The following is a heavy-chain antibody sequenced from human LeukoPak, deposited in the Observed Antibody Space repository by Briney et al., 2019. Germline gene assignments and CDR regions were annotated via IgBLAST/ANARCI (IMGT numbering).Heavy chain of an antibody. CDR2: ISYDGSNK. CDR3: ARDGLLRGSYHDY. CDR1: GFTFSSYA. J-gene: IGHJ4*02. V-gene: IGHV3-30*04. D-gene: IGHD1-26*01. Sequence: GGSLRLSCAASGFTFSSYAMHWVRQAPGKGLEWVAVISYDGSNKYYADSVKGRFTISRDNSKNTLYLQMDSLRAEDTAVYYCARDGLLRGSYHDYWGQGTLVTVSS.